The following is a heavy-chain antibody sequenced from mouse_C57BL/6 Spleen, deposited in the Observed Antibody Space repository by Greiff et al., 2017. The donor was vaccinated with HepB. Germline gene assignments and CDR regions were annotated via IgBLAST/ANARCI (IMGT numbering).Heavy chain of an antibody. J-gene: IGHJ1*03. CDR1: GYSFTSYY. Sequence: VQGVESGPELVKPGASVKISCKASGYSFTSYYIHWVKQRPGQGLEWIGWIYPGSGNTKYNEKFKGKATLTADTSSSTAYMQLSSLTSEDSAVYYCARSHSSYRGYFDVWGTGTTVTVSS. V-gene: IGHV1-66*01. CDR3: ARSHSSYRGYFDV. D-gene: IGHD1-1*01. CDR2: IYPGSGNT.